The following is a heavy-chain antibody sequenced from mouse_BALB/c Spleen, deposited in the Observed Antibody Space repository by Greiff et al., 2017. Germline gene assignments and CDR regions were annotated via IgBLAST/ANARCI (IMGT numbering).Heavy chain of an antibody. CDR3: TRGGYGSSYIAY. CDR1: GYTFTSYY. J-gene: IGHJ3*01. Sequence: VQLQESGAELVKPGASVKLSCKASGYTFTSYYMYWVKQRPGQGLEWIGEINPSNGGTNFNEKFKSKATLTVDKSSSTAYMQLSSLTSEDSAVYYCTRGGYGSSYIAYWGQGTLVTVSA. V-gene: IGHV1S81*02. CDR2: INPSNGGT. D-gene: IGHD1-1*01.